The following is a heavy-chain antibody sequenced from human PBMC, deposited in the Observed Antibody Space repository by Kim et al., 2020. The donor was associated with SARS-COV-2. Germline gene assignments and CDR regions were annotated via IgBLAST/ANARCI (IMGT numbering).Heavy chain of an antibody. V-gene: IGHV3-7*04. D-gene: IGHD4-4*01. Sequence: SYLDTGKGPFTVSRDNAKNTLYLQMNSLRTEDTAVYYGARADSDLQYLVYWGQGTLVTVSA. J-gene: IGHJ4*02. CDR3: ARADSDLQYLVY.